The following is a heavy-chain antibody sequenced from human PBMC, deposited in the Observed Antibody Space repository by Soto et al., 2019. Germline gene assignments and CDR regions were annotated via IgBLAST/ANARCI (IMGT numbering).Heavy chain of an antibody. CDR2: ISAYNGNT. V-gene: IGHV1-18*01. D-gene: IGHD3-22*01. Sequence: ASVTVSCKASCYTFPSYGIIWVRQAPGQGLEWMGWISAYNGNTNYAQKLQGRVTMTTDTPTSTAYMELRSLRSDDTAVYYCARIMYYYDSRGRNPNAFDIWGQGTMVTVSS. CDR3: ARIMYYYDSRGRNPNAFDI. CDR1: CYTFPSYG. J-gene: IGHJ3*02.